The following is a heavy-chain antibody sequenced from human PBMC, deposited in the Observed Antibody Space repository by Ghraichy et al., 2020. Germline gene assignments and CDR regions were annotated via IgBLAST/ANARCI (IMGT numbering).Heavy chain of an antibody. V-gene: IGHV3-23*01. CDR1: GFTFSNYA. CDR2: ISGSGGST. J-gene: IGHJ6*02. CDR3: AQGRSCSIMSCDDVYGKYA. D-gene: IGHD3-16*01. Sequence: GGSLRLSCAASGFTFSNYAMSWVRQAPGKGLEWVSAISGSGGSTYYADSVKGRFTMSRDNSKNTLYLQMNSLRAEDTALYYCAQGRSCSIMSCDDVYGKYASGQATTIAV.